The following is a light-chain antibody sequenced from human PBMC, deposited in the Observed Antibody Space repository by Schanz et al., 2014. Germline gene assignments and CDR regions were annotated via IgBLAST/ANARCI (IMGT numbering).Light chain of an antibody. CDR3: SSYTTNSTVV. CDR1: SSDVGGYNY. Sequence: QSALTQPASVSGSPGQSITISCTGTSSDVGGYNYVSWYQQHPGKAPKLLIYDVSHRPSGVSNRFSGSKSGNTASLTMSGLQSEDEADYYCSSYTTNSTVVFGGGTKLTVL. V-gene: IGLV2-14*03. J-gene: IGLJ2*01. CDR2: DVS.